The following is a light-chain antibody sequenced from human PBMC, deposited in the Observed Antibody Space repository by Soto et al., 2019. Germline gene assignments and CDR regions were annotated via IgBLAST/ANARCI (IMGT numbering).Light chain of an antibody. CDR3: QTWGTGIQGV. Sequence: QPVLTQSPSASASLEGSVKLTCTLSSGHSSYAIAWHQQQPEKGPRYLMKLNSDGSHSKGDGIPDRFSGSSSGAERYLTISSLQSEDEADYYCQTWGTGIQGVFGGGTKVTVL. J-gene: IGLJ3*02. CDR2: LNSDGSH. CDR1: SGHSSYA. V-gene: IGLV4-69*01.